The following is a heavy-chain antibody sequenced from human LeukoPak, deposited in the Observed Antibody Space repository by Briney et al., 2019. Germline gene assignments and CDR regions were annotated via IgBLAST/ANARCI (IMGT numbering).Heavy chain of an antibody. Sequence: GGSLRLSCAASGFTFSSYSMNWVRQAPGKGLEWMGWINPNSGGTNYAQKFQGRVTMTRDTSISTAYMELSRLRSDDTAVYYCARGFPRIIAVADTNGSWFDPWGQGTLVTVSS. CDR3: ARGFPRIIAVADTNGSWFDP. CDR2: INPNSGGT. CDR1: GFTFSSYS. J-gene: IGHJ5*02. V-gene: IGHV1-2*02. D-gene: IGHD6-19*01.